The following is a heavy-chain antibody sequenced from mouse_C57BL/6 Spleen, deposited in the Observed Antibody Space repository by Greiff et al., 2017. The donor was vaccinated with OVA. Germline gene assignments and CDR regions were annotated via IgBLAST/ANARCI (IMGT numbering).Heavy chain of an antibody. CDR2: IDPETGGT. D-gene: IGHD2-4*01. CDR3: TRGNYDYHFDY. CDR1: GYTFTDYE. J-gene: IGHJ2*01. Sequence: QVQLHQSGAELVRPGASVTLSCKASGYTFTDYEMHWVKQTPVHGLAWIGAIDPETGGTAYNQKFKGKAILTADKSSSTAYMELRSLTSEDSAVYYCTRGNYDYHFDYWGQGTTLTVSS. V-gene: IGHV1-15*01.